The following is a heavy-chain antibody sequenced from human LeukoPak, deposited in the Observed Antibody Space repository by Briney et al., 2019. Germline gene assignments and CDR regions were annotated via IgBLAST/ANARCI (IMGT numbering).Heavy chain of an antibody. Sequence: ASVKVSCKASGYTFTSYGISWVRQAPGQGLEWMGGIIPIFGTANYAQKFQGRVTITTDESTSTAYMELSSLRSEDTAVYYCARVERGGNYFDYWGQGTLVTVSS. CDR2: IIPIFGTA. D-gene: IGHD1-1*01. V-gene: IGHV1-69*05. J-gene: IGHJ4*02. CDR1: GYTFTSYG. CDR3: ARVERGGNYFDY.